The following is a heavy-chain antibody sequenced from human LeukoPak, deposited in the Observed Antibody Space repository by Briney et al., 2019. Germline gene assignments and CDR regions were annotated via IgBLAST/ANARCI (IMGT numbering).Heavy chain of an antibody. V-gene: IGHV3-9*01. Sequence: GRSLRLSCAASGFTFDDYAMHWVQQAPGKGLEWVSGISWNSGSIGYADSVKGRFTISRDNAENSLYLQMNSLRAEDTALYYCAKDKGIRMTTLLQHWGQGTLVTVSS. CDR3: AKDKGIRMTTLLQH. D-gene: IGHD4-4*01. CDR1: GFTFDDYA. J-gene: IGHJ1*01. CDR2: ISWNSGSI.